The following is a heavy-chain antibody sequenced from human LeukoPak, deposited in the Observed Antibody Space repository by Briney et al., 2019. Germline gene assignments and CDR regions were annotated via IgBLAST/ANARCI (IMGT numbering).Heavy chain of an antibody. J-gene: IGHJ6*02. V-gene: IGHV1-2*02. CDR2: INPNSGGT. CDR1: GYTFTGYY. Sequence: ASVKVSCKASGYTFTGYYMHWVRQAPGQGLEWMGWINPNSGGTNYAQKFQGRVTMTRDTSISTAYMELSRLRSDDTAVYYCARDHGSSWPSNGMDVWGQGTTVTVSS. D-gene: IGHD6-13*01. CDR3: ARDHGSSWPSNGMDV.